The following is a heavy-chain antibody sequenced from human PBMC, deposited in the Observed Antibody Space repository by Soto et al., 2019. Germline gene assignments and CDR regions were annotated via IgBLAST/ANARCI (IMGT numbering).Heavy chain of an antibody. D-gene: IGHD6-13*01. CDR3: ARDLAAVPRAFDY. CDR2: VYYTGTT. V-gene: IGHV4-59*01. Sequence: SETLSLTCTVSGGSISSYFYIWVRQPPGKGLEWIGSVYYTGTTDYNPSLKSRVTISVDTSRTQFSLNLRSVTAADTAVYYCARDLAAVPRAFDYWGRGTLVTVSS. J-gene: IGHJ4*02. CDR1: GGSISSYF.